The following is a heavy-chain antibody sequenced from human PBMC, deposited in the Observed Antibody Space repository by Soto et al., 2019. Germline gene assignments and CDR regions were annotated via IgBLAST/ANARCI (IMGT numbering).Heavy chain of an antibody. Sequence: ASVKVSCKASGYTFTSYDINWVRQATGQGLEWMGWMNPNSGNTGYAQKFQGRVTMTRNTSISTAYMELSSLRSEDTAVYYCARTENIVVVTAHNWFDPWGQGTLVTVYS. J-gene: IGHJ5*02. CDR1: GYTFTSYD. D-gene: IGHD2-21*02. CDR2: MNPNSGNT. CDR3: ARTENIVVVTAHNWFDP. V-gene: IGHV1-8*01.